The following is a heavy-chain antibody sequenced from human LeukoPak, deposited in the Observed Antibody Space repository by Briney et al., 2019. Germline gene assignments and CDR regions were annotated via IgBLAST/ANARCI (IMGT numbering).Heavy chain of an antibody. CDR3: ARYCSSTSCYDAFDI. V-gene: IGHV1-2*02. D-gene: IGHD2-2*01. J-gene: IGHJ3*02. CDR1: GYTFTGYY. Sequence: ASVKVSCKASGYTFTGYYMHWVRQAPGQGREWMGWINPNSGGTNYAQKFQGRVTMTRDTSISTAYMELSRLRSAATAVYYCARYCSSTSCYDAFDIWGQGTMVTVSS. CDR2: INPNSGGT.